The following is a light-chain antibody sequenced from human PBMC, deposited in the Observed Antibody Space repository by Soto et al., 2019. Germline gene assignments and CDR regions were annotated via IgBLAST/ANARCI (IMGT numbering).Light chain of an antibody. Sequence: DIVMTQSPLSLPVTPGEPASIYCRSSQSLLHSNGYNYLDWYLQRPGQSPQLLIYLGSSRASGVPDRFSGSGSGTEFALKISRVEAEDVGVYYCMQALQTPRTFGQGTKVEIK. V-gene: IGKV2-28*01. J-gene: IGKJ1*01. CDR3: MQALQTPRT. CDR1: QSLLHSNGYNY. CDR2: LGS.